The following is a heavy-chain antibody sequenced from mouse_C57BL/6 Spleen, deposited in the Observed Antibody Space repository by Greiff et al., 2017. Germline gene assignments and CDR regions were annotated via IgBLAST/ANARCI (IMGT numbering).Heavy chain of an antibody. CDR1: GFNIKDDY. Sequence: EVQLQQSGAELVRPGASVKLSCTASGFNIKDDYMHWVKQRPEQGLEWIGWIDPENGDTEYASKFQGKATIPADTSSNPAYLQLSSLTSEDTAVYYCTTNYYGSSFAYWGQGTLVTVSA. V-gene: IGHV14-4*01. D-gene: IGHD1-1*01. J-gene: IGHJ3*01. CDR2: IDPENGDT. CDR3: TTNYYGSSFAY.